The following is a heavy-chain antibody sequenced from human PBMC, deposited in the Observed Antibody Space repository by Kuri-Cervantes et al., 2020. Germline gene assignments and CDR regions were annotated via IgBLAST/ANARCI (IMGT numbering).Heavy chain of an antibody. CDR2: ISSSSSYI. CDR3: ARSEGSGSYPDAFDI. V-gene: IGHV3-21*01. Sequence: GGSLRLSCAASGFTFSSYSMNWVRQAPGKGLEWVSSISSSSSYIYYADSVKGRFTISRDNAKNSLYLQMDSLRAEDTAVYYCARSEGSGSYPDAFDIWGQGTMVTVSS. CDR1: GFTFSSYS. D-gene: IGHD3-10*01. J-gene: IGHJ3*02.